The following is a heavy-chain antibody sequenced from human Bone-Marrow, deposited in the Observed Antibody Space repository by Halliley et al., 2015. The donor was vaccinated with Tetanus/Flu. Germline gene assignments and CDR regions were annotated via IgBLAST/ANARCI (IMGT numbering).Heavy chain of an antibody. CDR3: VRPGRDNSPRSWFAP. CDR2: ITSDGTKT. D-gene: IGHD2-15*01. CDR1: GFIFSDYW. Sequence: SLRLSCAASGFIFSDYWMHWVRQAPGKGLVWVSRITSDGTKTSYADPVKGRFIISRDNTKNTLHLQMNSLRAEATALYYCVRPGRDNSPRSWFAPWGQGTLVPVSS. J-gene: IGHJ5*02. V-gene: IGHV3-74*03.